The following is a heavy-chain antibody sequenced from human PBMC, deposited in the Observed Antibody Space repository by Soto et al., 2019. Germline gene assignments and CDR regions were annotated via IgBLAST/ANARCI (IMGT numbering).Heavy chain of an antibody. Sequence: SVTLSLTCTVTGGSISSYYWSWIRQPPGKGLEWIGYIYYSGSTNYNPSLKSRVTISVDTSKNQFSLKLSSVTAADTAVYYCASRSATCFDTWGQETRLTISS. J-gene: IGHJ5*02. CDR3: ASRSATCFDT. V-gene: IGHV4-59*08. CDR2: IYYSGST. CDR1: GGSISSYY.